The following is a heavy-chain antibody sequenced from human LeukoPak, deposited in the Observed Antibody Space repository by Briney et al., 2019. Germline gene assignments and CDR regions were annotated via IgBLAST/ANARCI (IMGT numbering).Heavy chain of an antibody. CDR1: GFTFTSYA. Sequence: GSLRLSCAASGFTFTSYAMGWVRQAPGKGLEWVSSVSGSGDGTYYADSVKGRFTISRDNSKKTLDLHMDSLRAEDTAVYSCAKERLGGNYGDYAVDYWGQGTMVTVSS. J-gene: IGHJ4*02. V-gene: IGHV3-23*01. D-gene: IGHD4-17*01. CDR3: AKERLGGNYGDYAVDY. CDR2: VSGSGDGT.